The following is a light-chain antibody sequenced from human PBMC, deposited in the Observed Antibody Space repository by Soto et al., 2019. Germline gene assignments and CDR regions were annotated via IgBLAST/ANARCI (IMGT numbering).Light chain of an antibody. CDR1: STDVGGYDF. Sequence: QSALTQPPSASGSPGQSVTISCTGTSTDVGGYDFVSWYQHHPGQAPKLMIYDVNKRPSGVPDRFSGSKSGNTASLTVSGLQAEDEADYYCTSYGGSNNLVFGGGTQLTDL. J-gene: IGLJ7*01. V-gene: IGLV2-8*01. CDR2: DVN. CDR3: TSYGGSNNLV.